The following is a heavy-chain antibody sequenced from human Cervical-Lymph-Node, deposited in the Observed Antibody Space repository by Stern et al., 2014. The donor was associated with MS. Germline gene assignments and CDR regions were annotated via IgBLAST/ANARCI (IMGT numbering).Heavy chain of an antibody. CDR1: GGSISSGSYY. D-gene: IGHD3-9*01. CDR3: ARGILTGYYYFDY. Sequence: QLQLQESGPGLVKPSQTLSLTCTVSGGSISSGSYYWSWIRQPAGKGLEWIGRIYTSGRTNYNPSLTSRVTISVDTAKNHFSLKLSSVTAADTAVYYCARGILTGYYYFDYWGQGTLVTVSS. V-gene: IGHV4-61*02. J-gene: IGHJ4*02. CDR2: IYTSGRT.